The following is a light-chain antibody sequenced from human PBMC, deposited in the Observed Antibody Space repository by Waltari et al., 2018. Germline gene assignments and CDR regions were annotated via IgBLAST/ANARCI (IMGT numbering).Light chain of an antibody. Sequence: DFQMTQSPSFVSASVGDRVTMTCRASHDIDRWLAWVQQKPGKAPKLLIHETSRLQSGVSSRFSGSGYGTDFTLTISSLQSEDVATYYCQQANRYPMPFGGGTRVEIK. J-gene: IGKJ4*01. CDR1: HDIDRW. CDR2: ETS. V-gene: IGKV1-12*01. CDR3: QQANRYPMP.